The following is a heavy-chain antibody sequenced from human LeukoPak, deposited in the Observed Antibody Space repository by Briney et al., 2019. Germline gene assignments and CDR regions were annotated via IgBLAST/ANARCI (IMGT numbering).Heavy chain of an antibody. V-gene: IGHV1-8*03. D-gene: IGHD6-6*01. J-gene: IGHJ6*03. CDR1: GYAFTSYD. CDR2: MNPNSGNT. CDR3: ARRYSSSDPYYYYYMGV. Sequence: GASVKVSCKASGYAFTSYDINWVRQATGQGLEWMGWMNPNSGNTGYAQKFQGRVTITRNTSISTAYMELSSLRSEDTAVYYCARRYSSSDPYYYYYMGVWGKGTTVTVSS.